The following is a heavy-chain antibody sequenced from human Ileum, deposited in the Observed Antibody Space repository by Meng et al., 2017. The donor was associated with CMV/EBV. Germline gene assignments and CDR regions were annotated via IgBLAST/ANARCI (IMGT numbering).Heavy chain of an antibody. V-gene: IGHV3-23*01. J-gene: IGHJ4*02. Sequence: GESLKISCVASGFAFSSYVMNWVRQAPGKGLEWVSGISDSGAVTYKAYSVKGRFTTSRDNSKNTFFLEMNNVRADDTAVYYCVKAEFCLPTSCRYLFDFWGQGALVTVSS. CDR1: GFAFSSYV. CDR2: ISDSGAVT. CDR3: VKAEFCLPTSCRYLFDF. D-gene: IGHD2-2*01.